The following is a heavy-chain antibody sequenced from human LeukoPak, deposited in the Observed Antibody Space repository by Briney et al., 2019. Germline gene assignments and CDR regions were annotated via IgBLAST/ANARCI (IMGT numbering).Heavy chain of an antibody. CDR2: ISGSGGST. D-gene: IGHD6-6*01. J-gene: IGHJ4*02. Sequence: GGSLRLSCAASGFTFSSYAMTWIRQAPGKGLEWVSAISGSGGSTYYADSVKGRFTVSRDNSKNTLYLQMNSLRAEDTAVYYCAKDRASSSVGSDYWGQGTLVTVSS. CDR3: AKDRASSSVGSDY. CDR1: GFTFSSYA. V-gene: IGHV3-23*01.